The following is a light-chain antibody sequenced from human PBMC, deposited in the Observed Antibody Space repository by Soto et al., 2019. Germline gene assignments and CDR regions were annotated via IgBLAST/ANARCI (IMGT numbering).Light chain of an antibody. Sequence: QSALTQPASVSGSPGQSISISCTGTSTDVGGYNYVSWYQQHPGKAPKLMIYEVSNRPSGVSNRFSGSKSGNTASLTISGLQPEDEADYYCTSYRSGCTHVFGTGTKVTVL. CDR1: STDVGGYNY. CDR3: TSYRSGCTHV. V-gene: IGLV2-14*01. CDR2: EVS. J-gene: IGLJ1*01.